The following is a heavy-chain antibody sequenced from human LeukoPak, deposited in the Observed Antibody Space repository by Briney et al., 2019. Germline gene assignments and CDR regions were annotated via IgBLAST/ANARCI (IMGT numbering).Heavy chain of an antibody. Sequence: GGSLRLSCAASGFTFSSYAMSWVRQAPGKGLEWVSAISGSGGSTYYADSVKGRFTISRDNSKNTLYLQMNSLRAEDTAVYYCAKDPLVGSGSYPDYWGQGTLVTVSS. CDR1: GFTFSSYA. V-gene: IGHV3-23*01. J-gene: IGHJ4*02. D-gene: IGHD3-10*01. CDR3: AKDPLVGSGSYPDY. CDR2: ISGSGGST.